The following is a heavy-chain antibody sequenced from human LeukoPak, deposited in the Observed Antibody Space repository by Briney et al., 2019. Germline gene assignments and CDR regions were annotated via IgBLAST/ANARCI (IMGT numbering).Heavy chain of an antibody. D-gene: IGHD2-15*01. CDR2: IIPIFGTA. V-gene: IGHV1-69*05. CDR3: ARVAHCRRGFFHWFGP. CDR1: GGTFSSYA. Sequence: SVKVSCKASGGTFSSYAISWVRQAPGQGLEWMGGIIPIFGTANYAQKFQGRVTITTDESTSTAYMELSSLRSEDTAVYYCARVAHCRRGFFHWFGPWGQGTLVTVSS. J-gene: IGHJ5*02.